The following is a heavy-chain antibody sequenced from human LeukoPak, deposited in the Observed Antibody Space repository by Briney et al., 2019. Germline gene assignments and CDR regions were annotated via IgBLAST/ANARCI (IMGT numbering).Heavy chain of an antibody. J-gene: IGHJ4*02. CDR3: ARESTYSYAYALDY. CDR2: IDDGGNT. Sequence: SETPSLTCSVYGGSFSDYFWSWIRQSPGKGLEWIGEIDDGGNTNYNPSLMSRVIVSMEKSKKQFSLVMRSVAAADTAVYYCARESTYSYAYALDYWGQGTLVTVSS. V-gene: IGHV4-34*01. CDR1: GGSFSDYF. D-gene: IGHD5-18*01.